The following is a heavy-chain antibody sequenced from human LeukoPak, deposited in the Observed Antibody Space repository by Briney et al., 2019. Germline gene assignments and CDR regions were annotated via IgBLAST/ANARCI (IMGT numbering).Heavy chain of an antibody. J-gene: IGHJ5*02. Sequence: PGGSLRLSCAASGFTFSSYSMNWVRQAPGKGLEWVSYISSSSSTIYYADSVKGRFTISRDNAKNSLYLQMNSLRAEDTAVYYCARDRYSSSGGWFDPWGQGTLVTVSS. CDR1: GFTFSSYS. CDR3: ARDRYSSSGGWFDP. V-gene: IGHV3-48*01. D-gene: IGHD6-13*01. CDR2: ISSSSSTI.